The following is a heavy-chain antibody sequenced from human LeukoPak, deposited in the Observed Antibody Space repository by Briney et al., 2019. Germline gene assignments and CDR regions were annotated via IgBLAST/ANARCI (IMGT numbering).Heavy chain of an antibody. CDR3: AKGYLEWLFHPSTESEYFQH. CDR1: GFTFSSYG. J-gene: IGHJ1*01. Sequence: GGSLRLSCAASGFTFSSYGMHWVRQAPGKGLEWVAFIRYDGSNKYYADSVKGRFTISRDNSKNTLYLQMNSLRAEDTAVYYCAKGYLEWLFHPSTESEYFQHWGQGTLVTVSS. D-gene: IGHD3-3*01. CDR2: IRYDGSNK. V-gene: IGHV3-30*02.